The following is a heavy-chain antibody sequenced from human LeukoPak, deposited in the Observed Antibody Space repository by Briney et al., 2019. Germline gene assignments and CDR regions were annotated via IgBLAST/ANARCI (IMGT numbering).Heavy chain of an antibody. Sequence: PSQTLSLTCTVSGGSISSGGYYWSWIRQPAGKGLEWIGRIYTSGSTNYNPSLKSRVTMSVDTSKNQFSLKLSSVTAADTAVYYCARDGFTMTFDYWGQGTLVTVSS. CDR1: GGSISSGGYY. J-gene: IGHJ4*02. CDR2: IYTSGST. D-gene: IGHD3-22*01. V-gene: IGHV4-61*02. CDR3: ARDGFTMTFDY.